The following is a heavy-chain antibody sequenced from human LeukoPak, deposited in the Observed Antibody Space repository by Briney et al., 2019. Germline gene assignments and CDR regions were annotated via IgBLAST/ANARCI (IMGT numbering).Heavy chain of an antibody. J-gene: IGHJ4*02. Sequence: GGSLRLSCAASGSTFSDYYMNWVRQAPGKGLEWVSYISGSGTTIDYADSVKGRFTISRDNAKNSLYLQMNSLRAEDTAVCYCARDMELRYFDWLPSEGCFDYWGQGTVVTVSS. CDR1: GSTFSDYY. D-gene: IGHD3-9*01. V-gene: IGHV3-11*01. CDR2: ISGSGTTI. CDR3: ARDMELRYFDWLPSEGCFDY.